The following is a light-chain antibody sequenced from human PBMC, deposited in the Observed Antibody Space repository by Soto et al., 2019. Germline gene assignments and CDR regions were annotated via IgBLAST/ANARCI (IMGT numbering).Light chain of an antibody. CDR3: QQYATSARLT. CDR1: QSVSQY. Sequence: EIVLTQSPGTLSWSLGERATLSCRASQSVSQYLAWYQQKPGQAPRLLIYAASSRASGIPDRFSGSGSGTDFTLTINGLEPEDFAVYYCQQYATSARLTFGPGTKVDI. CDR2: AAS. V-gene: IGKV3-20*01. J-gene: IGKJ3*01.